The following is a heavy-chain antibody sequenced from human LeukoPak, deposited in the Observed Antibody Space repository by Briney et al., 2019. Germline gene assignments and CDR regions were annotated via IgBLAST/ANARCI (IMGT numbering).Heavy chain of an antibody. CDR3: ARDTSEFDDSSGYLHYYNYMDV. V-gene: IGHV3-7*01. J-gene: IGHJ6*03. Sequence: GGSLRLSCAASGFTYSSYWMSWVRQAPGKGLEWVANIKQDGSEKYYVDSVKGRFTISRDNAKNSLYLQMNSLRAEDTAVYYCARDTSEFDDSSGYLHYYNYMDVWGKGTTVTVSS. CDR2: IKQDGSEK. CDR1: GFTYSSYW. D-gene: IGHD3-22*01.